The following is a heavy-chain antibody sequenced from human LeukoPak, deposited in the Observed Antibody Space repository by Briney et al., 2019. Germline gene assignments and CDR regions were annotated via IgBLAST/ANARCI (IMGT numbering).Heavy chain of an antibody. CDR3: ARVSTVVTPLDY. V-gene: IGHV1-18*04. CDR2: ISAYNGNT. D-gene: IGHD4-23*01. CDR1: GYTFTDYY. J-gene: IGHJ4*02. Sequence: ASVKVSCKASGYTFTDYYMHWVRQAPGQGLEWMGWISAYNGNTNYAQKLQGRVTMTTDTSTSTAYMELRSLRSDDTAVYYCARVSTVVTPLDYWGQGTLVTVSS.